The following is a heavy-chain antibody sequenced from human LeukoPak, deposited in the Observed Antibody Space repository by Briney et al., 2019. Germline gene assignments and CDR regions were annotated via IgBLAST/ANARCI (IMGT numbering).Heavy chain of an antibody. CDR3: ASLLPPGDKESYYYYYMDV. CDR1: GGTFSSYA. V-gene: IGHV1-69*13. Sequence: SVKVSCKASGGTFSSYAISWVRQAPGQGLEWMGGIIPIFGTANYAQKFQGRVTITADESTSTAYMELSSLRSEDTAVYYCASLLPPGDKESYYYYYMDVWGKGTTVTISS. D-gene: IGHD2-21*01. J-gene: IGHJ6*03. CDR2: IIPIFGTA.